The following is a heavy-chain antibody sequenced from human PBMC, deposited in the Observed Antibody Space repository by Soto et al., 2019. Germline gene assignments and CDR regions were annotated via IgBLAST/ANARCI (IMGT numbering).Heavy chain of an antibody. CDR1: GYSFTSYW. CDR2: IYPGDSDT. J-gene: IGHJ6*03. Sequence: PGESLKISCTGSGYSFTSYWIGWVRQMPGKGLEWMGIIYPGDSDTRYSPSFQGQVTISADKSISTAYLQWSSLKASDTAMYYCARSARGSAYYYYYMDVWGKGTTVTVSS. D-gene: IGHD3-16*01. V-gene: IGHV5-51*01. CDR3: ARSARGSAYYYYYMDV.